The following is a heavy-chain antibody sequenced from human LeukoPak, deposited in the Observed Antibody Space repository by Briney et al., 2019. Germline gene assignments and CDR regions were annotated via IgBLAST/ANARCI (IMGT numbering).Heavy chain of an antibody. D-gene: IGHD4-17*01. CDR3: ARKIGDYKFDY. CDR2: IISYNNYM. V-gene: IGHV3-21*01. Sequence: GGSLRLSCAASGFTFSSYAMNWVRQAPGKGLELVSSIISYNNYMYYADSVKGRFTISRDNAKNSLYLEMNSLRAEDTAVYFCARKIGDYKFDYWGQGTLVTVSS. CDR1: GFTFSSYA. J-gene: IGHJ4*02.